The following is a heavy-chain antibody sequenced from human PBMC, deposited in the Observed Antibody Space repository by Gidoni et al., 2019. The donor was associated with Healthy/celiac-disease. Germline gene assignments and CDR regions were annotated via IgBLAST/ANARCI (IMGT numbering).Heavy chain of an antibody. Sequence: QVQLVESGGGVVQPGRSLRLSCAASGFTFSSYGMHWVRQAPGKGLEGVAVIWYDGSNKYYADSVKGRFTISRDNSKNTLYLQMNSLRAEDTAVYYCAREGGYSYGPLYFDYWGQGTLVTVSS. V-gene: IGHV3-33*01. D-gene: IGHD5-18*01. CDR3: AREGGYSYGPLYFDY. CDR2: IWYDGSNK. CDR1: GFTFSSYG. J-gene: IGHJ4*02.